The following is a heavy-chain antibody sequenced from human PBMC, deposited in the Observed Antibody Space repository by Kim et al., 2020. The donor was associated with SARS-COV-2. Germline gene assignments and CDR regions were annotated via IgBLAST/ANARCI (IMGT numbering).Heavy chain of an antibody. V-gene: IGHV3-30*18. J-gene: IGHJ5*02. Sequence: GGSLRLSCAASGFTFSSYGMHWVRQAPGKGLEWVAVISYDGSNKYYADSVKGRFTISRDNSKNTLYLQMNSLRAEDTAVYYCAKAGDMITFGGVIVAWGQGTLVTVSS. CDR2: ISYDGSNK. CDR1: GFTFSSYG. CDR3: AKAGDMITFGGVIVA. D-gene: IGHD3-16*01.